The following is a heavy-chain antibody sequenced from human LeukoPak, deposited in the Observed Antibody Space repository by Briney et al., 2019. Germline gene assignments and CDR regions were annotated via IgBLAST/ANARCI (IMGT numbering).Heavy chain of an antibody. CDR1: GFTFSSYA. V-gene: IGHV3-23*01. D-gene: IGHD5-12*01. J-gene: IGHJ4*02. Sequence: PGGSLRLSCAASGFTFSSYAMSWVRQAPGKGLEWVSAISGSGGSTYYADSVKGRFTISRDNSKNTLYLQMISLRAEDTAVYYCAKGYSGYDLFDYWGQGTLVTVSS. CDR3: AKGYSGYDLFDY. CDR2: ISGSGGST.